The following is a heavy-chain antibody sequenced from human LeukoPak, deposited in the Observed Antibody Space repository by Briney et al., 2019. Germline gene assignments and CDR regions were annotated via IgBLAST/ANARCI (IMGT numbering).Heavy chain of an antibody. CDR1: GFSFGNSD. CDR3: AKDPNWEGGY. CDR2: INYNGRST. Sequence: GGSLRLPCAATGFSFGNSDMNWFRQAPGEGPHWVANINYNGRSTSYADSVKGRFIIARDNSKSMLFLQMNGLRAEDTALYYCAKDPNWEGGYWGQGTLVTVSS. J-gene: IGHJ4*02. V-gene: IGHV3-23*01. D-gene: IGHD1-1*01.